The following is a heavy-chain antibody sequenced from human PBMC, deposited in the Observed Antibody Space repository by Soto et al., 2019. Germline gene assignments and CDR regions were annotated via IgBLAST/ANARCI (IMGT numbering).Heavy chain of an antibody. V-gene: IGHV4-34*01. CDR3: ARGSRHYDILTGYYTYYYYGMDV. J-gene: IGHJ6*02. Sequence: SETLSHTCAVYGGSFSGYYWSWIRQPPGKGLEWIGEINHSGSTNYNPSLKSRVTISVDTSKNQFSLKLSSVTAADTAVYYCARGSRHYDILTGYYTYYYYGMDVWGQGTTVTVSS. CDR2: INHSGST. CDR1: GGSFSGYY. D-gene: IGHD3-9*01.